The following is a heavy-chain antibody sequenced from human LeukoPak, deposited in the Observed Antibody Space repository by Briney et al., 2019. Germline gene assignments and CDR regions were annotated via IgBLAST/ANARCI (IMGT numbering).Heavy chain of an antibody. D-gene: IGHD4-11*01. CDR2: IYYSGST. CDR3: ARDSYSRAFDY. CDR1: GSSISSYD. Sequence: ASETLSLTCTVSGSSISSYDWSWIRQPPGKGLEWIGYIYYSGSTNYNPSLKSRVTLSVDTSNNQSSLKLSSVTAADTAVYYCARDSYSRAFDYWGQGTLVTVSS. V-gene: IGHV4-59*01. J-gene: IGHJ4*02.